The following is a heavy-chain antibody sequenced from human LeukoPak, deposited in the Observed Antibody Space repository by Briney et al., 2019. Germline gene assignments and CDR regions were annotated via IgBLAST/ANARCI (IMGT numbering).Heavy chain of an antibody. V-gene: IGHV4-59*01. CDR1: GGSISSYY. Sequence: SSETLSLTCTVSGGSISSYYWSWIRQPPGKGLEWIGYIYYSGSTNYNPSLKSRVTISVDTSKNQFSLKLSSVTAADTAVYYCARAPGYSYGWEDYYYYYMDVWGKGTTVTVSS. J-gene: IGHJ6*03. CDR2: IYYSGST. D-gene: IGHD5-18*01. CDR3: ARAPGYSYGWEDYYYYYMDV.